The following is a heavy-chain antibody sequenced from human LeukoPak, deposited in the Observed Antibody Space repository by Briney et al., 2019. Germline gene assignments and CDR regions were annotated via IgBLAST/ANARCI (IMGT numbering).Heavy chain of an antibody. CDR1: GYTFTCYY. Sequence: ASVKVSCKASGYTFTCYYMHWVRQAPGQELEWMGWINPNSGGTNYAQKFQGRVTMTRDTSISTAYMELSRLRSDDTAVYYCARERSRQLWFPYWGQGTLVTVSS. D-gene: IGHD5-18*01. CDR2: INPNSGGT. J-gene: IGHJ4*02. CDR3: ARERSRQLWFPY. V-gene: IGHV1-2*02.